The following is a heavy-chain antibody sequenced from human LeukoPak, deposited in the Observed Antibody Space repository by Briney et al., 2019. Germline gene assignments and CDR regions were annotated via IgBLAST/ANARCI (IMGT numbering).Heavy chain of an antibody. Sequence: GGSLRLSCAASGFTFSDYGIHWVRQAPGQGLEWVALIWYDGSKKYYADSVKGRFTISRDNTKNTLYLQLNSLRAEDTAVYFCAKRGVVIRVILVGFHKEAYYFDSWGQGALVTVSS. J-gene: IGHJ4*02. CDR3: AKRGVVIRVILVGFHKEAYYFDS. D-gene: IGHD3-22*01. CDR2: IWYDGSKK. CDR1: GFTFSDYG. V-gene: IGHV3-33*06.